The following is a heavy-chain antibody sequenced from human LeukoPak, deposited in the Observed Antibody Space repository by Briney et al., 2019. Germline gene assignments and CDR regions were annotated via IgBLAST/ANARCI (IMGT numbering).Heavy chain of an antibody. CDR1: GGSISSYY. J-gene: IGHJ3*02. V-gene: IGHV4-59*01. CDR2: IYYRGST. Sequence: SETLSLTCTVSGGSISSYYWNWIRQPPGKGLEWIGYIYYRGSTNYNPSLKSRVPISVDTSKNQFSLNLSSVTAADTPVYDCARSMVRGVNHAFDIWGQGTMVTVSS. D-gene: IGHD3-10*01. CDR3: ARSMVRGVNHAFDI.